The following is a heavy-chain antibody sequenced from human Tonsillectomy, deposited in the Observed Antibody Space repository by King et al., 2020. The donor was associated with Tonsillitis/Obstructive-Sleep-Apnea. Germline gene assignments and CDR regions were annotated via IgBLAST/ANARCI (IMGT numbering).Heavy chain of an antibody. CDR1: GFSFSNYD. CDR2: ISGSGGRT. D-gene: IGHD5-24*01. V-gene: IGHV3-23*04. J-gene: IGHJ4*02. Sequence: VQLVESGGGLVQPGGSLRLSCATSGFSFSNYDMSWVRQAPGKGLEWVSGISGSGGRTYYADSVKGRFTISRDNYKNTLYLQMNSLRAEDTALYYCAKDGPTMRYWGQGTLVTVSS. CDR3: AKDGPTMRY.